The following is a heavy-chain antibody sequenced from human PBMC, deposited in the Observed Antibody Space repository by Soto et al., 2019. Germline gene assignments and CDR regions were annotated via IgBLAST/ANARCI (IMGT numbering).Heavy chain of an antibody. J-gene: IGHJ4*02. D-gene: IGHD6-13*01. CDR3: ASHLVMSGTRGFDN. CDR1: SGSIFSSNW. CDR2: TRNSGGA. Sequence: QVQLQESGPGLVKPSGTLSLTCAVSSGSIFSSNWWSWVRQPPGKGLEWIGETRNSGGANYNPSLQSRVTITXDRSXXHXXXXXXSXXXADTAVYYCASHLVMSGTRGFDNWGLGALVTVSS. V-gene: IGHV4-4*02.